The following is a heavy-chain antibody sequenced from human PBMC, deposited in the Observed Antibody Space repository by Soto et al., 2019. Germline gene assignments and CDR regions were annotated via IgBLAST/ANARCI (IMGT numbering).Heavy chain of an antibody. Sequence: GGSLRLSCAASGFTFSSYAMHWVRQAPGKGLEWVAVISYDGSNKYYADSVKGRFTISRDNSKNTLYLQMNSLRAEDTAVYYCARESHSGSYYSYFDYWGQGTLVTVSS. J-gene: IGHJ4*02. CDR3: ARESHSGSYYSYFDY. CDR1: GFTFSSYA. D-gene: IGHD1-26*01. V-gene: IGHV3-30-3*01. CDR2: ISYDGSNK.